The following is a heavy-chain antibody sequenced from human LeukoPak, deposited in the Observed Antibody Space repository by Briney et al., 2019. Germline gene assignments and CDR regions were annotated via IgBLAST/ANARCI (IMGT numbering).Heavy chain of an antibody. V-gene: IGHV4-39*07. CDR3: ARVLGYCSGGSCYWDYYYYMDV. CDR2: IYYSGST. CDR1: GGSISSSSYY. Sequence: PSETLSLTCTVSGGSISSSSYYWGWIRQPPGKGLEWIGSIYYSGSTYYNPSLKSRVTISVDTSKNQFSLKLSSVTAADTAVYYCARVLGYCSGGSCYWDYYYYMDVWGKGTTVTVSS. D-gene: IGHD2-15*01. J-gene: IGHJ6*03.